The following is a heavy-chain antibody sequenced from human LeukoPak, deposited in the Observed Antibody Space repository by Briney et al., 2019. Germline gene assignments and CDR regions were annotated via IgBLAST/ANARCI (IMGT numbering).Heavy chain of an antibody. D-gene: IGHD5-18*01. CDR1: GVSITSFY. CDR2: IYHTGNT. CDR3: ARGGGSYDVGDDTFDF. V-gene: IGHV4-59*01. Sequence: SETLSLTCTVSGVSITSFYWSCIRQAPGKGLEWIGYIYHTGNTKNNPSLKSRVTISVDTSKNQFSLKLTSVTAADTAVYYCARGGGSYDVGDDTFDFWGQGTMVTVSS. J-gene: IGHJ3*01.